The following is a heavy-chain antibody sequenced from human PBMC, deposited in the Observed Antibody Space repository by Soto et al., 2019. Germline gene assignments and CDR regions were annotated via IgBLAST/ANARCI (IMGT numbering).Heavy chain of an antibody. V-gene: IGHV3-23*01. J-gene: IGHJ4*02. CDR3: AKDLVAATGY. CDR2: IGGSGGDT. CDR1: GFTFNNYA. Sequence: EVQLLESGGGLVQPGGSLRLSCAASGFTFNNYAMSWVRQAPGKGLEWVSGIGGSGGDTYYADSVKGRFTISRDNSKNTLFLQMSSLRAEDTAIYYCAKDLVAATGYWGPGTLVTVSS. D-gene: IGHD6-19*01.